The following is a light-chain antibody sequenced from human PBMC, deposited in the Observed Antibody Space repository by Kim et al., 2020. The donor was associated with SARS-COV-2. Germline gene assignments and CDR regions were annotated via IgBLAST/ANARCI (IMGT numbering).Light chain of an antibody. Sequence: GQKVTISRSGSSSNIGNNYVSWYQQLPGTAPKLLIYDNNKRPSGIPDRFSGSKSGTSATLGITGLQTGDEADYYCGTWDSSLSAGVFGGGTKLTVL. V-gene: IGLV1-51*01. CDR1: SSNIGNNY. CDR2: DNN. J-gene: IGLJ3*02. CDR3: GTWDSSLSAGV.